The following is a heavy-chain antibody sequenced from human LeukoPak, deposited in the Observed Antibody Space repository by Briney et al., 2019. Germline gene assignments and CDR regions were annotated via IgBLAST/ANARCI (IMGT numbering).Heavy chain of an antibody. Sequence: SETLSLTCTVSGGSISSGDYFWTWIRQPPGKGLEWIGYIYYGGSTYYNPSLKSRVTISVDTPKNQFSLKLSSVTAADTAVYYCAISGGSTGNFDNWGQGTLVTVSS. CDR2: IYYGGST. CDR1: GGSISSGDYF. J-gene: IGHJ4*02. D-gene: IGHD2-8*02. V-gene: IGHV4-30-4*01. CDR3: AISGGSTGNFDN.